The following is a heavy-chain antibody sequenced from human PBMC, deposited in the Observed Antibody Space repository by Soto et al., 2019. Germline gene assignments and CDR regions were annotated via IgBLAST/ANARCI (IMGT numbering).Heavy chain of an antibody. D-gene: IGHD3-10*01. CDR1: GGTFSSYT. J-gene: IGHJ4*02. CDR3: ARDGNGSGSYYSSYFDY. Sequence: SVKVSCKASGGTFSSYTISWVRQAPGQGLEWMGRIIPILGIANYAQKFQGRVTITADKSTSTAYMELSSLRSEDTAVYYCARDGNGSGSYYSSYFDYWGQGTLVTVS. V-gene: IGHV1-69*04. CDR2: IIPILGIA.